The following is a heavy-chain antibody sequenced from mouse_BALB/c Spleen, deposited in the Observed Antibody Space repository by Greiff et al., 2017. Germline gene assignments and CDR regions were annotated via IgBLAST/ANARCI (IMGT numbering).Heavy chain of an antibody. Sequence: VQLKESGAELVKPGASVKLSCTASGFNIKDTYMHWVKQRPEQGLEWIGRIDPANGNTKYDPKFQGKATITADTSSNTAYLQLSSLTSEDTAVYYCASSSPYAMDYWGQGTSVTVSS. CDR3: ASSSPYAMDY. CDR2: IDPANGNT. D-gene: IGHD1-1*01. J-gene: IGHJ4*01. V-gene: IGHV14-3*02. CDR1: GFNIKDTY.